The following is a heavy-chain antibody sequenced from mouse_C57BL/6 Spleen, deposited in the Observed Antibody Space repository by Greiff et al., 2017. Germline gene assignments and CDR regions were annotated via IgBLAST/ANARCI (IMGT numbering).Heavy chain of an antibody. V-gene: IGHV1-61*01. CDR1: GYTFTSYW. D-gene: IGHD1-1*01. J-gene: IGHJ4*01. CDR2: IYPSDSET. CDR3: AREGYYGRSYDAMDY. Sequence: VQLQQPGAELVRPGSSVKLSCKASGYTFTSYWMDWVKQRPGQGLEWIGNIYPSDSETHYNQKFKDKATLTVDKSSSTAYMQLSSLTSEDSAVYYCAREGYYGRSYDAMDYWGQGTSVTVSS.